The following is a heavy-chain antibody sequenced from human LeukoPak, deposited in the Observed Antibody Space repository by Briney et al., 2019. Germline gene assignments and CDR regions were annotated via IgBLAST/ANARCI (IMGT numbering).Heavy chain of an antibody. D-gene: IGHD6-19*01. J-gene: IGHJ4*02. Sequence: SKTLSLTCAVSGYSISSGYYWGWIRQPPGKGLEWIGSIYHSESTYYNPSLKSRVTISVDTSKNQFSLKLTSVTATDTAVYYCTRVAVPGTVDYWGQGTLVTVSS. CDR1: GYSISSGYY. CDR2: IYHSEST. V-gene: IGHV4-38-2*01. CDR3: TRVAVPGTVDY.